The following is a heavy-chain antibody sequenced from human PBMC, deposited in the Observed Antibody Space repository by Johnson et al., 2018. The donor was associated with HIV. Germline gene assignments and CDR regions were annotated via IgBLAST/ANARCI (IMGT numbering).Heavy chain of an antibody. J-gene: IGHJ3*02. CDR2: IRYDGSNK. D-gene: IGHD7-27*01. V-gene: IGHV3-30*02. CDR1: GFTFSSYG. CDR3: ARDGRTGPYAFDI. Sequence: QVQLVESGGGVVQPGGSLRLSCAASGFTFSSYGMHWVRQAPGKGLEWVAFIRYDGSNKYYADSVKGQFTISRDNAKNSLYLQMNSLRAEDTAVYYCARDGRTGPYAFDIWGQGTMVTVSS.